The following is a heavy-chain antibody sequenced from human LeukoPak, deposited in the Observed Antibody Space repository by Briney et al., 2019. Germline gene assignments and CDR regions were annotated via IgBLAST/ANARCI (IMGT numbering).Heavy chain of an antibody. V-gene: IGHV3-66*02. CDR1: GFTVSSNY. D-gene: IGHD2-15*01. CDR3: ATSYCSGGSCYPQYFQH. Sequence: GGSLRLSCAASGFTVSSNYMSWVRQAPGKGLEWVSLLYSGGNTYYADSAKGRFTISRDNSKNTLYLQMNSLRAEETAVYYCATSYCSGGSCYPQYFQHWGQGTLVTVSS. J-gene: IGHJ1*01. CDR2: LYSGGNT.